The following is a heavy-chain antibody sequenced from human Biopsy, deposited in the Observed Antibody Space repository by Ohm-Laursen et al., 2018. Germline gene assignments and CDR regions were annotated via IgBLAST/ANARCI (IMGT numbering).Heavy chain of an antibody. CDR1: GGYISHYY. CDR3: ARAPPLIRGVVESWFDP. V-gene: IGHV4-4*07. CDR2: IYITGET. J-gene: IGHJ5*02. Sequence: TLSLTCTVSGGYISHYYWTWIRQPAGQGLEWIGRIYITGETDYNPSLKSRFTMSVDSSKKQFSLKLKSVTAADTAIYYCARAPPLIRGVVESWFDPWGQGILVTVSS. D-gene: IGHD3-10*01.